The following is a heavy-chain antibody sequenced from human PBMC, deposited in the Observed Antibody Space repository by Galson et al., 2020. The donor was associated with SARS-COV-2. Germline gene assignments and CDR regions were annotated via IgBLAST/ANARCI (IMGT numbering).Heavy chain of an antibody. CDR3: TRGGRYCSGGSYYWDASFADY. Sequence: SVKVSCKASGGPFNRFAVSWVRQAPGQGLEWMGRITPMFGVADYAQKFQGRVTITADESTSTVYMELNSLRSEDTAVYYCTRGGRYCSGGSYYWDASFADYWGQGTLVTVSS. D-gene: IGHD2-15*01. CDR1: GGPFNRFA. CDR2: ITPMFGVA. J-gene: IGHJ4*02. V-gene: IGHV1-69*13.